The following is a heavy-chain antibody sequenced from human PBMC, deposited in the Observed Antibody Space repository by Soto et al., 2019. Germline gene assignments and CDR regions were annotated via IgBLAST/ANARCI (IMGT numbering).Heavy chain of an antibody. V-gene: IGHV3-7*01. Sequence: PGGSLRLSCAASGFTSGSYWMSWVRQAPGKGLEWVANIKQDGSERYYVDSVKGRFTISRDNAKNSLYLQMNSLRADDTAVYYCARGSSITMIVDYRGQGTPVTVSS. D-gene: IGHD3-22*01. CDR2: IKQDGSER. CDR3: ARGSSITMIVDY. J-gene: IGHJ4*02. CDR1: GFTSGSYW.